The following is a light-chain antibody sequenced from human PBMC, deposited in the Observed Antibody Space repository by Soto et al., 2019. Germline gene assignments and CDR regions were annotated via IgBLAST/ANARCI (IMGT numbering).Light chain of an antibody. J-gene: IGKJ1*01. Sequence: IVLTQSPATLSVSPGERATLSCRASQSVSSNLAWHQQRPGQAPRLLIYGASTRATGVPARFSGGGSGTEFTLTISSLQSEDFAVYYCQQYNNWPPWTFGQGTKVDI. V-gene: IGKV3D-15*01. CDR3: QQYNNWPPWT. CDR2: GAS. CDR1: QSVSSN.